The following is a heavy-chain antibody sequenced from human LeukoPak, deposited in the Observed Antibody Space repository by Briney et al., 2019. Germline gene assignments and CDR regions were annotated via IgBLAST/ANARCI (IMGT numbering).Heavy chain of an antibody. CDR1: GFSFSSYA. Sequence: PGGSLRLSCAASGFSFSSYAMTWVRQAPGKGLEWVSGISGTGDTTYYADSVKGRFTISRDNSKNTVYLQMDSLRVEDTAVYYCGKTTTGYSSGRYPGWPVDYWGQGTLVTVSS. D-gene: IGHD6-19*01. CDR2: ISGTGDTT. V-gene: IGHV3-23*01. CDR3: GKTTTGYSSGRYPGWPVDY. J-gene: IGHJ4*02.